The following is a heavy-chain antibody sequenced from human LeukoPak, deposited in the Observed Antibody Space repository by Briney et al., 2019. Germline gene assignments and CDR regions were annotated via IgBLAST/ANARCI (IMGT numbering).Heavy chain of an antibody. CDR2: ISAYNGNT. CDR3: SRNYDILTGYTGIDY. V-gene: IGHV1-18*01. CDR1: GYTFTSYG. D-gene: IGHD3-9*01. J-gene: IGHJ4*02. Sequence: ASVKVSCKASGYTFTSYGISWVPQAPGQGLEWMGWISAYNGNTNYAQKLQGRVTMTTDTSTSTAYMELRSLRSDDTAVYYCSRNYDILTGYTGIDYWGQGTLVTVSS.